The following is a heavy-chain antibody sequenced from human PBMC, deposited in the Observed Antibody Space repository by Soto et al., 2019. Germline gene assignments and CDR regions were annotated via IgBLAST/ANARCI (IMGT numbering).Heavy chain of an antibody. CDR2: IRPGGDST. Sequence: EVQLLESGGGLVQPGGSLRLSCAASGFRFRTRAMSWVRQAPGKGLEWVASIRPGGDSTYYADSVKGRFAVSRDNSNVTVYLQRDSLRVEDTAIYYCTTHEDGAPWAGGFDSWGQGTLVTVSS. CDR1: GFRFRTRA. D-gene: IGHD1-26*01. J-gene: IGHJ5*01. V-gene: IGHV3-23*01. CDR3: TTHEDGAPWAGGFDS.